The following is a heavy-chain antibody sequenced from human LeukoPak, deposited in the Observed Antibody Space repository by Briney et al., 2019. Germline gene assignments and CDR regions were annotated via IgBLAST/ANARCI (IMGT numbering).Heavy chain of an antibody. J-gene: IGHJ4*02. CDR2: ISSSSSYI. CDR3: ARDESYYYDSSGYYVY. CDR1: GFTFSSYS. D-gene: IGHD3-22*01. V-gene: IGHV3-21*01. Sequence: GGSLRLSCAASGFTFSSYSMNWVRQAPGKGLEWVSSISSSSSYIYYADSVKGRFTISRDNAKNSLYLQMNSLRAEDTAVYYCARDESYYYDSSGYYVYWGQGTLVTVSS.